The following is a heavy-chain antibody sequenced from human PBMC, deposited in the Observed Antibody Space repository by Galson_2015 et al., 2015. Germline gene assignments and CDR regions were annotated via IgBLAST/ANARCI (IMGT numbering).Heavy chain of an antibody. CDR1: GGSITSYY. CDR3: ARDHSAMSRGVLDYFYAMDV. Sequence: SETLSLTCRGSGGSITSYYWSWIRQPPGKGLEWSGYIYFSGSTSYSPSLKSRVTISLETSKKQFSLKLRSVTAADTARYFCARDHSAMSRGVLDYFYAMDVWGQGTTVTVSS. D-gene: IGHD3-10*01. J-gene: IGHJ6*02. CDR2: IYFSGST. V-gene: IGHV4-59*01.